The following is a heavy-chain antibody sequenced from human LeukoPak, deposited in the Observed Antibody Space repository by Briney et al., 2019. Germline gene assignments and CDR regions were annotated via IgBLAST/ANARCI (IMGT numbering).Heavy chain of an antibody. CDR2: IYYTGST. D-gene: IGHD6-6*01. CDR3: ARHRAYSSSSPFDY. CDR1: GGSISSLY. Sequence: SETLSLTCSVSGGSISSLYWSWVRQPPGKGLEWIGYIYYTGSTNYNPSLKSRVTMFVDMSKNQFSLRLSSVTAADTAVYYCARHRAYSSSSPFDYWGQGTLVTVSS. V-gene: IGHV4-59*08. J-gene: IGHJ4*02.